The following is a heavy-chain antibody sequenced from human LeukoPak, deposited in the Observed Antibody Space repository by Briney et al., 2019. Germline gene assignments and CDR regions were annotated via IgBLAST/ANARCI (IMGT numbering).Heavy chain of an antibody. J-gene: IGHJ4*02. Sequence: SQTLSLTCTVSGGSINSGSYYWSWIRQPAGKGLEWIGRIYTSGSTNYNPSLKSRVTISVDTSKNQFSLKLSSVTATDTAVYYCAGHLRPGYSGYDSAFDYWGQGSLVIVSS. D-gene: IGHD5-12*01. V-gene: IGHV4-61*02. CDR1: GGSINSGSYY. CDR2: IYTSGST. CDR3: AGHLRPGYSGYDSAFDY.